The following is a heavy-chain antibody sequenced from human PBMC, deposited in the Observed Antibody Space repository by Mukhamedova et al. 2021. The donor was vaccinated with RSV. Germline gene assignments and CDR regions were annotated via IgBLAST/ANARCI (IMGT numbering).Heavy chain of an antibody. V-gene: IGHV3-30*01. CDR1: SHA. D-gene: IGHD6-13*01. J-gene: IGHJ5*02. Sequence: SHAMHWVRQAPGKGLEWVAVISYDGSNKYYADSVKGRFTISRDNSKNTLYLQINSLRAEDTAVYYCARGIAAAEESKKNWFDPWG. CDR2: ISYDGSNK. CDR3: ARGIAAAEESKKNWFDP.